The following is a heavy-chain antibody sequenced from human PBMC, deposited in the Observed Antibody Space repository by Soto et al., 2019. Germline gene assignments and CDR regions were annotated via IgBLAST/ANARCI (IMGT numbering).Heavy chain of an antibody. V-gene: IGHV1-2*04. CDR3: ARGDSTDCSNGVCSFFYNHDMDV. Sequence: GASVKISCKASGDSFTECDIHWVRQAPGQGLEWLGRINPKSGGTSTAQKFQGWVTMTTDTSISTASMELTRLTSDDTAIYYCARGDSTDCSNGVCSFFYNHDMDVWGQGTTVTVSS. J-gene: IGHJ6*02. CDR1: GDSFTECD. CDR2: INPKSGGT. D-gene: IGHD2-8*01.